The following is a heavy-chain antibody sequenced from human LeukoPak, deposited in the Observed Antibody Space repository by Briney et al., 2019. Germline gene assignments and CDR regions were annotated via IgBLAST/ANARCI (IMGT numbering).Heavy chain of an antibody. D-gene: IGHD3-3*01. Sequence: PSETLSLTCTVSGGSISSYYWSWIRQPPGKGLEWIGYIYYSGSTNYNPSLKSRVTISVDTSKNQFSLKLSSVTAADTAVYYCARAKRITIFGDQNYYMDVWGKGTTVTVSS. V-gene: IGHV4-59*01. CDR2: IYYSGST. CDR3: ARAKRITIFGDQNYYMDV. J-gene: IGHJ6*03. CDR1: GGSISSYY.